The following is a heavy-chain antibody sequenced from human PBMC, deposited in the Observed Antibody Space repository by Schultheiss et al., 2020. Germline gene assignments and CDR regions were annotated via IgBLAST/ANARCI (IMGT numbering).Heavy chain of an antibody. J-gene: IGHJ3*02. CDR1: GGSFSGYY. V-gene: IGHV4-34*01. Sequence: SETLSLTCAVYGGSFSGYYWSWIRQPPGKGLEWIGYIYYSGSTYYNPSLKSRVTISVDTSKNQFSLKLSSVTAADTAVYYCARDSLSITIFGVVITDAFDIWGQGTMVTVSS. CDR2: IYYSGST. D-gene: IGHD3-3*01. CDR3: ARDSLSITIFGVVITDAFDI.